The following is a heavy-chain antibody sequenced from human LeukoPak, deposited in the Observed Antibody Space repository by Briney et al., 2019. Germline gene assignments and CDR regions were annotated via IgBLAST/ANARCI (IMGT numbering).Heavy chain of an antibody. CDR2: TFYRSKWYN. J-gene: IGHJ4*02. CDR1: GDSVSSNTAP. D-gene: IGHD2-15*01. CDR3: ARDGWPAFDF. Sequence: SQTLSLTCAISGDSVSSNTAPWNWIRQSPSRGLEWPGRTFYRSKWYNDYAVSVKSRITINPDTSKNQFSLQLNSVTPEDTAVYYCARDGWPAFDFWGQGTLVTVSS. V-gene: IGHV6-1*01.